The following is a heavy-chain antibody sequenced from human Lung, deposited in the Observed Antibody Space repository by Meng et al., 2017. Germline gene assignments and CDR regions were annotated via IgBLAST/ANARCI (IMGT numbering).Heavy chain of an antibody. CDR1: GGPFRGYY. D-gene: IGHD4-11*01. J-gene: IGHJ4*02. V-gene: IGHV4-34*01. CDR2: INHSGST. Sequence: QLQLQEWGAGLLEASQTLSLTFFVSGGPFRGYYWSWIRQAPGKGLEWIGEINHSGSTNYNPSLESRATISVDTSKNNFSLKLSSVTAADSAVYYCARGPTTEDHDFDYWGQGTLVTVSS. CDR3: ARGPTTEDHDFDY.